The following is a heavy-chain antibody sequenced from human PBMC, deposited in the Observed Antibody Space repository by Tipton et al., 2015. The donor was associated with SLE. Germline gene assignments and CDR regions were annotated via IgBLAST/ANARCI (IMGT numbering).Heavy chain of an antibody. CDR1: GFTFSSYA. CDR3: AKVGATILPGNFDC. D-gene: IGHD1-26*01. J-gene: IGHJ4*02. CDR2: IYSGGST. Sequence: GSLRLSCAASGFTFSSYAMSWVRQAPGKGLEWVSVIYSGGSTYYADSVKGRFTISRDNSKNTLDLQMNSLRAEDTAVYYCAKVGATILPGNFDCWGQGALVTVSS. V-gene: IGHV3-23*03.